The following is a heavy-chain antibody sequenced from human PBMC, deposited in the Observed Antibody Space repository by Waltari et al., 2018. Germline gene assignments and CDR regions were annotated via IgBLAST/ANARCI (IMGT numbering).Heavy chain of an antibody. D-gene: IGHD6-19*01. V-gene: IGHV3-33*01. J-gene: IGHJ4*02. CDR2: IWYDGSNK. Sequence: QVQLVESGGGVVQPGRSLRLSCSASEFTFSSYGMHWVRQAPGKGLEWVAVIWYDGSNKYYADSVKGRFTISRDNSKNTLYLQMNSLRAEDTAVYYCAREMGIAVDNWGQGTLVTVSS. CDR1: EFTFSSYG. CDR3: AREMGIAVDN.